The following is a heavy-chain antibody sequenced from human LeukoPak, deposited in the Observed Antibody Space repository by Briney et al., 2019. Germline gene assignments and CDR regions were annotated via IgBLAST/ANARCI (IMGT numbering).Heavy chain of an antibody. J-gene: IGHJ6*03. Sequence: PGGSLRLSCAASGFTFSTYSMNWVRQPPGKGLEWIGEINHSGSTNYNPSLKSRVTISVDTSKNQFSLKLSSVTAADTAVYYCASPIGRAAAGSRYMDVWGKGTTVTVSS. V-gene: IGHV4-34*01. D-gene: IGHD6-13*01. CDR1: GFTFSTYS. CDR3: ASPIGRAAAGSRYMDV. CDR2: INHSGST.